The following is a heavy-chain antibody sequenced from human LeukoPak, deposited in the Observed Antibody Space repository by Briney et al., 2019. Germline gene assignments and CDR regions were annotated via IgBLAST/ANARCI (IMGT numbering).Heavy chain of an antibody. CDR1: GYTFTSYA. J-gene: IGHJ4*02. CDR2: INPSDGST. V-gene: IGHV1-46*01. D-gene: IGHD3-10*01. CDR3: ARASAQGSGSYYY. Sequence: ASVKVSCRASGYTFTSYAMNWVRQAPGQGFEWMAIINPSDGSTTNSQKFQGRVTMTRDTSTSTVYMELSGLRSDDTAVYYCARASAQGSGSYYYWGQGTLVTVSS.